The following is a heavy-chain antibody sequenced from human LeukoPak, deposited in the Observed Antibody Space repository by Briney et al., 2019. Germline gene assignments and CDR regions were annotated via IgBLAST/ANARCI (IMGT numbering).Heavy chain of an antibody. V-gene: IGHV3-74*01. CDR3: ARDGTPAAPNWFDP. D-gene: IGHD2-15*01. Sequence: PGGSLRLSCAASGFTFSIYWMHWVRQAPGKGLVWVSRINSDGSSTNYADSVKGRFTISRDNAKNSLYLQMNSLRAEDTAVYYCARDGTPAAPNWFDPWGQGTLVTVSS. J-gene: IGHJ5*02. CDR1: GFTFSIYW. CDR2: INSDGSST.